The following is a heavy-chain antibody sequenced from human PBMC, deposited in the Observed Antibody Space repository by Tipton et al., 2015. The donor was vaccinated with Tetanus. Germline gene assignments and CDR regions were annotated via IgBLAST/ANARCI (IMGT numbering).Heavy chain of an antibody. J-gene: IGHJ4*02. V-gene: IGHV4-61*01. Sequence: TLSLTCTVSGGSVSSGSYYWSWIRRPPGKGLEWIGEIHPSGSVNYNPSLKSRVTILLDTSENQFSLKLSSVTGADTAVYYCARGRDQYKSGNYWGQGTLVTVSS. CDR2: IHPSGSV. CDR1: GGSVSSGSYY. CDR3: ARGRDQYKSGNY. D-gene: IGHD5-24*01.